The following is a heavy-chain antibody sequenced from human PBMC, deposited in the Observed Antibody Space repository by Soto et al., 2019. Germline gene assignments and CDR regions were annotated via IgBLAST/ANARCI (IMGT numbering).Heavy chain of an antibody. CDR3: ARNSAYCTNGVCYNPTHYYYGMDV. CDR1: GGTFSRYA. V-gene: IGHV1-69*13. CDR2: IIPIFATA. J-gene: IGHJ6*02. D-gene: IGHD2-8*01. Sequence: SVKVSCKASGGTFSRYAISWVRQAPGKGLEWMGGIIPIFATANYAQNFQGRVTITADQSTNTAYMELSSLRSEDTAVYYCARNSAYCTNGVCYNPTHYYYGMDVWGQGTTVTVSS.